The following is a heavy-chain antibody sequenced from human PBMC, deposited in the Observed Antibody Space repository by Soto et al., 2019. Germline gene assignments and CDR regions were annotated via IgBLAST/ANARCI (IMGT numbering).Heavy chain of an antibody. CDR2: INAGNGNT. J-gene: IGHJ6*02. V-gene: IGHV1-3*01. CDR3: ATAKWLLPNYYYGMAV. Sequence: GASVKVSWKASGYTFTSYAMHWVRQAPGQRLEWMGWINAGNGNTKYAQKFQGRVTITEDTSTGTAYMKLSSLRSEDTAVYYCATAKWLLPNYYYGMAVWGQGTTVTVSS. D-gene: IGHD3-22*01. CDR1: GYTFTSYA.